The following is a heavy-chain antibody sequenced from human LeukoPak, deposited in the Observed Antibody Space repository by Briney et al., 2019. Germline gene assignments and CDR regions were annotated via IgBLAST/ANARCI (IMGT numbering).Heavy chain of an antibody. CDR3: ARHNGDYVAFDI. CDR2: IYYSGST. J-gene: IGHJ3*02. D-gene: IGHD4-17*01. Sequence: PSETLSLTCTVSGGSISSSSYYWGWIRQPPGKGLEWIGSIYYSGSTYYNPSLKSRVTISVDTSKNQFPLKLSSVTAADTAVYYCARHNGDYVAFDIWGQGTMVTVSS. V-gene: IGHV4-39*01. CDR1: GGSISSSSYY.